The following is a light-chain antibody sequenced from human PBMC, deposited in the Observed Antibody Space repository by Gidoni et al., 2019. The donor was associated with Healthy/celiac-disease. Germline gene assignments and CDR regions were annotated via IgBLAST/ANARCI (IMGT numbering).Light chain of an antibody. J-gene: IGKJ2*01. V-gene: IGKV4-1*01. CDR2: WAS. CDR3: QQYYSTPRT. Sequence: IVMTQSPDSLAVSLGERATINCKSSQSVLYSSNNKKYLAWYQQKPGQPPKLLIYWASTRESGVPDRFSGSGSGTDFTLTSSSLQAEDVAVYYCQQYYSTPRTFXQXTKLEIK. CDR1: QSVLYSSNNKKY.